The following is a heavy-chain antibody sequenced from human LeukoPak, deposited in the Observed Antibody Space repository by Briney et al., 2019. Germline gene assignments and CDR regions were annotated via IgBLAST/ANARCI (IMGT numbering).Heavy chain of an antibody. CDR2: IKQDGSET. CDR3: ARQRGSDCLDY. Sequence: GGSLRLSCEASGLSLSDKYMSWVRQAPGKGLEWVANIKQDGSETYYVDSVKGRFTISRDNAKNSLSLQMNSLRAEDTAVYYCARQRGSDCLDYWGQGTLVTVSS. CDR1: GLSLSDKY. V-gene: IGHV3-7*01. D-gene: IGHD2-21*02. J-gene: IGHJ4*02.